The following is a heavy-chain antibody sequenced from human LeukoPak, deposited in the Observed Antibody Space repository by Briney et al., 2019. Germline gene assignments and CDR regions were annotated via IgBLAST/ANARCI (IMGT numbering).Heavy chain of an antibody. D-gene: IGHD5-24*01. J-gene: IGHJ4*02. CDR3: AGASKMATTDLDY. CDR2: IIPILGIA. V-gene: IGHV1-69*04. Sequence: ASVKVSCKASGGTFSSYAISWVRQAPGQGLEWTGRIIPILGIANYAQKFQGRVTITADKSTSTAYMELSSLRSEDTAVYYCAGASKMATTDLDYWGQGTLVTVSS. CDR1: GGTFSSYA.